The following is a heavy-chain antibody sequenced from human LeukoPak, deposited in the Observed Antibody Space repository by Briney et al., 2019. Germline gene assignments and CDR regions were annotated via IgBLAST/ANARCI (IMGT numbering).Heavy chain of an antibody. V-gene: IGHV1-69*13. CDR1: VGTFSSYA. J-gene: IGHJ6*04. D-gene: IGHD1-1*01. CDR3: ASDEDNWNDVFNYYYGMDV. CDR2: IIPIFGTA. Sequence: SVKVSCKASVGTFSSYAISWERQAPGQGLEWVGGIIPIFGTANYAQKFQGRVTITADESTSTAYMELSILRSEDAAVYYCASDEDNWNDVFNYYYGMDVWGKGTTVTVSS.